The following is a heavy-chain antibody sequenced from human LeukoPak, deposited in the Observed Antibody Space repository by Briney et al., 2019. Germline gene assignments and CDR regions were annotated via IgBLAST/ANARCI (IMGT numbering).Heavy chain of an antibody. Sequence: GGSLRLSCAASGFTFSSYAMTWVRQAPGKGLEWVSTISSSGGSTYYAASVKGRFTISRGNSKDTLYLQMNSLRAEDTAVYYCVNRDSWGQGTLVTVSS. CDR3: VNRDS. J-gene: IGHJ4*02. CDR2: ISSSGGST. CDR1: GFTFSSYA. V-gene: IGHV3-23*01.